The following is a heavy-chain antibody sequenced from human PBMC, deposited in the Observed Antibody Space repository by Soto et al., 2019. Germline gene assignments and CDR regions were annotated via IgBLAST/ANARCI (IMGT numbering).Heavy chain of an antibody. CDR1: GYGFTTYG. CDR2: ISAHNGNT. D-gene: IGHD1-1*01. Sequence: QVHLVQSGAEVKKPGALVKVSCKGSGYGFTTYGITWVRQAPGQGLEWMAWISAHNGNTNYAQKLQGRVTVTRDTSTSTAYMELRSLRSDDTAVYYSARGRYGDYWGQGALVTVSS. CDR3: ARGRYGDY. V-gene: IGHV1-18*01. J-gene: IGHJ4*02.